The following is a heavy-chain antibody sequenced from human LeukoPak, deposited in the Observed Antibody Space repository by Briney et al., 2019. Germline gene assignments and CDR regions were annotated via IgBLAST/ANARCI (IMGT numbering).Heavy chain of an antibody. CDR1: GFTSVNYA. V-gene: IGHV3-23*01. J-gene: IGHJ5*02. Sequence: PGGSVRLSCAATGFTSVNYAMSWVRPAPGKGLEWVSAISGSGGSTYYEDSVKGRFTIYRDNSKNTLHLQMNSLSAKDTAVYYCASGSQDYYDSSGYPRGRRNWFDPWGRGNLVTVSS. D-gene: IGHD3-22*01. CDR3: ASGSQDYYDSSGYPRGRRNWFDP. CDR2: ISGSGGST.